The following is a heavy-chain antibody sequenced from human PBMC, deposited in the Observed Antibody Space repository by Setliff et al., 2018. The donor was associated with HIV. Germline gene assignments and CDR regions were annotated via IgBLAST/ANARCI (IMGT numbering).Heavy chain of an antibody. CDR3: ARGTAPRPASVLEFLEWLFPNWFDP. V-gene: IGHV1-8*02. D-gene: IGHD3-3*02. Sequence: ASVKVSCKASGYNFTDYDINWVRQATGQGLEWMGWMNPNKGNTGYAEKFQGRVTMTRDTSISTAYMELSSLRSDDTAVYYCARGTAPRPASVLEFLEWLFPNWFDPWGQGTLVTVSS. CDR2: MNPNKGNT. CDR1: GYNFTDYD. J-gene: IGHJ5*02.